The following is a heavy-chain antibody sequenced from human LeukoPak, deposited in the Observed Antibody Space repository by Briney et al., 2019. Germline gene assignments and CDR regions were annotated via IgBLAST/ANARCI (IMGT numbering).Heavy chain of an antibody. Sequence: GGSLRLSCAASGFTLSSYEMNWLRQAPGKGLEWVSYISSSGSTIYYADSVKGRFTISRDNAKNSLYLQMNSLRAEDTAVYYCARTSYYYGSGSYRYYYYGMDVWGQGTTVTVSS. CDR2: ISSSGSTI. V-gene: IGHV3-48*03. D-gene: IGHD3-10*01. CDR1: GFTLSSYE. CDR3: ARTSYYYGSGSYRYYYYGMDV. J-gene: IGHJ6*02.